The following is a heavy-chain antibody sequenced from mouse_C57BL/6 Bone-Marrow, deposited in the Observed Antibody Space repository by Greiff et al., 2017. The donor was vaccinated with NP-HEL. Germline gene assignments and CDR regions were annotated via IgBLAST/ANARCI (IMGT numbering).Heavy chain of an antibody. J-gene: IGHJ2*01. Sequence: EVKLQESGPVLVKPGASVKMSCKASGYTFTDYYMNWVKQSHGKSLEWIGVINPYNGGTSYNQKFKGKATLTVDKSSSTAYMELNSLTSEDSAVYYCAREGDYSNYRDYWGQGTTLTVSS. D-gene: IGHD2-5*01. V-gene: IGHV1-19*01. CDR3: AREGDYSNYRDY. CDR1: GYTFTDYY. CDR2: INPYNGGT.